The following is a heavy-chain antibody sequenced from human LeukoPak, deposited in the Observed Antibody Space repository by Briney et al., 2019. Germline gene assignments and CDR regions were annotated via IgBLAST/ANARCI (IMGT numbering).Heavy chain of an antibody. V-gene: IGHV4-59*12. CDR1: GGSISSYY. D-gene: IGHD3-10*01. CDR2: IYYSGST. J-gene: IGHJ6*03. CDR3: ARGRGYYYYYMDV. Sequence: PSETLSLTCTVSGGSISSYYWSWIRQPPGKGLEWIGYIYYSGSTNYNPSLKSRVTMSVDTSKNQFSLKLSSVTAADTAVYYCARGRGYYYYYMDVWGKGTTVTISS.